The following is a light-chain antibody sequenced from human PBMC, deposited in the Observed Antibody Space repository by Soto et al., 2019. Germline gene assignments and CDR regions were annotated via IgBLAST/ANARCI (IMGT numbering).Light chain of an antibody. CDR1: QGISSY. J-gene: IGKJ5*01. Sequence: AIRMTQSPSSLSASTGDIVTITCRASQGISSYLAWYQQKPGKAPKLLIYAASTLQSGVPSRFSGSGSGTDFTLTISCLQSEDFATYYCQQYYSYPLTFGQGTRLEI. V-gene: IGKV1-8*01. CDR2: AAS. CDR3: QQYYSYPLT.